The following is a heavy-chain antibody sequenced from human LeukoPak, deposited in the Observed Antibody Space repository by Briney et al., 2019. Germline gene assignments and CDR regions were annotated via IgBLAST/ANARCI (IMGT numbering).Heavy chain of an antibody. J-gene: IGHJ4*02. D-gene: IGHD3-10*01. CDR2: ISWNSGSI. Sequence: PGRSLRLPCAASGFTFDDYAMHWVRQAPGKGLEWVSGISWNSGSIGYADSVKGRFTISRDNAKNSLYLQMDSLRAEDTALYYCAKGVGYGSGSYSDYWGQGTLVTVSS. CDR1: GFTFDDYA. V-gene: IGHV3-9*01. CDR3: AKGVGYGSGSYSDY.